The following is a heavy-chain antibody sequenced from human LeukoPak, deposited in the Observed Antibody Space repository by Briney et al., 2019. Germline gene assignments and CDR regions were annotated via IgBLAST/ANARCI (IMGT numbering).Heavy chain of an antibody. CDR1: GYTLTELS. CDR3: ATDNRWLLSWLGY. V-gene: IGHV1-24*01. J-gene: IGHJ4*02. D-gene: IGHD2-21*02. Sequence: APVKVFRRVSGYTLTELSMHWVRQAPGKGLEWMGGFDPEDGETIYAQKFQGRVTMTEDTSTDTAYMELSSLRSEDTAVYYCATDNRWLLSWLGYWGQGTLVTVSS. CDR2: FDPEDGET.